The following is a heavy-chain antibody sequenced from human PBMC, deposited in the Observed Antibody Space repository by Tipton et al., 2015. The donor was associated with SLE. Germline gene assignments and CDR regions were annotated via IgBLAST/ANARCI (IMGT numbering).Heavy chain of an antibody. CDR1: TFTFTDYD. Sequence: SLRLSCAASTFTFTDYDMSWVRQAPGKGLERVAGISNTGLTTSYADSVKGRFTVSRDNSKNTLYVQMNSLRAEDTAVYYCARDRESYFDSFDIWGQGTMVTVSS. V-gene: IGHV3-23*01. CDR3: ARDRESYFDSFDI. CDR2: ISNTGLTT. J-gene: IGHJ3*02. D-gene: IGHD3-10*01.